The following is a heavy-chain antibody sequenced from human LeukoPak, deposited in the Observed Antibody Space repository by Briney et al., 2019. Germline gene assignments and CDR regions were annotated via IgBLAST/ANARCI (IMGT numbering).Heavy chain of an antibody. J-gene: IGHJ6*02. CDR1: GFTVSNNY. Sequence: GGSLRLSCAASGFTVSNNYMSWVRQAPGKGLEWVSVIYSGGSTYYADSVKGRFTISRDNSKNTLYLQMNSLRAEDTAVYYCARDQGIAAAVDYYGMDVWGQGTTVTVSS. CDR3: ARDQGIAAAVDYYGMDV. D-gene: IGHD6-13*01. V-gene: IGHV3-53*01. CDR2: IYSGGST.